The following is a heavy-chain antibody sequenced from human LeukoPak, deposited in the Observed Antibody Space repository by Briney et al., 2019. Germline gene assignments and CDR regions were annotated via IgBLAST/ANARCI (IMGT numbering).Heavy chain of an antibody. CDR3: ARGRYDILTGHYYYGMDV. J-gene: IGHJ6*04. CDR1: GGAFSSYA. Sequence: GASVKVSCKASGGAFSSYAISWVRQAPGQGLEWMGGIIPIFGTANYAQKFQGRVTITADKSTSTAYMELSSLRSEDTAVYYCARGRYDILTGHYYYGMDVWGKGTTVTVSS. V-gene: IGHV1-69*06. D-gene: IGHD3-9*01. CDR2: IIPIFGTA.